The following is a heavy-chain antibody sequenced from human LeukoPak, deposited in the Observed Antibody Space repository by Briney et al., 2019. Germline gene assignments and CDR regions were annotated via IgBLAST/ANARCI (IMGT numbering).Heavy chain of an antibody. CDR3: ARCAVGGGGCYGIDY. V-gene: IGHV1-69*13. J-gene: IGHJ4*02. Sequence: ASVKVSCKASGGTFSSYAISWVRQAPGQGLEWMGGIIPIFGTANYAQKFQGRVTITADESTSTAYMELSSLRSEDTAVYYCARCAVGGGGCYGIDYWGQGTLVTVSS. CDR1: GGTFSSYA. CDR2: IIPIFGTA. D-gene: IGHD2-21*02.